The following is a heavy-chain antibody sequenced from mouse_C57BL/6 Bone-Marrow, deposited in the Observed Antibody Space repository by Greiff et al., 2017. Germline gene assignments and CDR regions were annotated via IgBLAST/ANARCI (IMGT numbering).Heavy chain of an antibody. CDR1: GYAFSSSW. CDR3: ARGGYYGSSLKFAY. Sequence: VKLQESGPELVKPGASVKISCKASGYAFSSSWMNWVKQRPGKGLEWIGRIYPGDGDTNYNGKFKGKATLTADKSSSTAYMQLSSLTSEDSAVYFCARGGYYGSSLKFAYWGQGTLVTVSA. V-gene: IGHV1-82*01. J-gene: IGHJ3*01. CDR2: IYPGDGDT. D-gene: IGHD1-1*01.